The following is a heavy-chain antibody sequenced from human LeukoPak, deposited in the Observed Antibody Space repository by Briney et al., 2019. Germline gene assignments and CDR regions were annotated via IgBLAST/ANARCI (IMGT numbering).Heavy chain of an antibody. D-gene: IGHD2-2*01. CDR3: ARGIGFSSTSCAI. Sequence: SETLSLTCTVSGGSISSGDYYWSWIRQPPGKGLEWIGYIYYSGSTYYNPSLKSRVTISVDTSKNQFSLKLSSVTAADTAVYYCARGIGFSSTSCAIWGQGTMVTVSS. J-gene: IGHJ3*02. CDR1: GGSISSGDYY. V-gene: IGHV4-30-4*08. CDR2: IYYSGST.